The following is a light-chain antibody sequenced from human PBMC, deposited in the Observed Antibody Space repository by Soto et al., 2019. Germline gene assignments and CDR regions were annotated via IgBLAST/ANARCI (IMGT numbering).Light chain of an antibody. J-gene: IGKJ3*01. CDR1: QIVSASH. V-gene: IGKV3-20*01. CDR2: GAS. Sequence: VVLTQSPGTLSLSPGERATLSCRASQIVSASHLAWYQQKPGQAPRLLIYGASSRATGIPDRFSGSGSGTDFTLTISRLEPEDFAVYYCQQYGSSPRTFGPGTKVDIK. CDR3: QQYGSSPRT.